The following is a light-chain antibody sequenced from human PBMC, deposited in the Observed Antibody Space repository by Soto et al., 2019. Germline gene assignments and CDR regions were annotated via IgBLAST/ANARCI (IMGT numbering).Light chain of an antibody. Sequence: DIQMTQSPSSLSASVGDRVTITCRASQSITSYLNWYQQKPGKAPKLLIYEASSLETGVPSRFSGGGSETHFTFTISSLQPEDFATYYCQQYVNLPLTFGGGTKVEVK. CDR2: EAS. J-gene: IGKJ4*01. CDR1: QSITSY. V-gene: IGKV1-33*01. CDR3: QQYVNLPLT.